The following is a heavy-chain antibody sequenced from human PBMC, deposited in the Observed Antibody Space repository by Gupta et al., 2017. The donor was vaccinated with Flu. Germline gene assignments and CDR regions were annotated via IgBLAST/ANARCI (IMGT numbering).Heavy chain of an antibody. J-gene: IGHJ4*02. CDR1: GGSINTYH. V-gene: IGHV4-59*08. CDR2: SFYSGST. Sequence: QVQLQESGPGLVKPSETLFLTCTVSGGSINTYHWSWIRQPPGKGLEWIGYSFYSGSTNYNPSLKSRVTISVDTSKKQFSLKLSSVTAADTAMYYCACDGSGYYHYFHYWGQGTLVTVSS. CDR3: ACDGSGYYHYFHY. D-gene: IGHD3-22*01.